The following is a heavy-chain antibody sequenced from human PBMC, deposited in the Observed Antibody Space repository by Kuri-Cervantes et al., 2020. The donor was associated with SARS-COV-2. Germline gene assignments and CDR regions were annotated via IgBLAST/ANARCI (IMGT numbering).Heavy chain of an antibody. Sequence: SETLSLTCTVSGGSISTYYWSWIRQPPGKGLEWIGYIYYSGSTTYNPSLKSRVTISVDTSKNQFSLELDSVTAADTAVYYCARESHYYHYYGTEVWGQGTTVTVSS. CDR3: ARESHYYHYYGTEV. V-gene: IGHV4-59*01. CDR2: IYYSGST. J-gene: IGHJ6*02. CDR1: GGSISTYY.